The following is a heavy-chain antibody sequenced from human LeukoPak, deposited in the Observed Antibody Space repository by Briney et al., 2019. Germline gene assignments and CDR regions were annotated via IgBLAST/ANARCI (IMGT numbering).Heavy chain of an antibody. J-gene: IGHJ1*01. CDR1: GGSISSSSYY. V-gene: IGHV4-39*01. CDR2: IYYSGST. Sequence: SETLSLTCTVSGGSISSSSYYWGWIRQPPGKGLEWIGCIYYSGSTFYNPSLKSRVTISVDTSKNQFFLKLSSVTAADTAVYYCARHDYYGSGSYSYFQNWGQGTLVTVSS. D-gene: IGHD3-10*01. CDR3: ARHDYYGSGSYSYFQN.